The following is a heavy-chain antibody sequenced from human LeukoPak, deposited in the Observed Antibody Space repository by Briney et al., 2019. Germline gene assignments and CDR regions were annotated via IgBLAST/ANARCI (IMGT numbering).Heavy chain of an antibody. Sequence: GGSLRLSCTASGFIFSSYWMSWVRQAPGKGLEWVANIKQDGSEKHYVDSVKGRFTISRHNSKNTLYLQMNSLRAEDTAVYYCARVAQLWLRIDYWGQGTLVTVSS. CDR2: IKQDGSEK. CDR1: GFIFSSYW. V-gene: IGHV3-7*03. J-gene: IGHJ4*02. D-gene: IGHD5-18*01. CDR3: ARVAQLWLRIDY.